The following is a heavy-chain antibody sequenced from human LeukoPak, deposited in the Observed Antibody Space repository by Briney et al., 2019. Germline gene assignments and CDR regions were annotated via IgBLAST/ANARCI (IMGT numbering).Heavy chain of an antibody. D-gene: IGHD6-19*01. J-gene: IGHJ4*02. CDR3: ARGRISSGWFAHFDY. CDR2: IYYSGST. Sequence: SETLSLTCTVSGGSISSYYWSWIRQPPGKGLEWIGYIYYSGSTNYNPSLKSRVTMSVDTSENQFSLRLSSVTAADTAVYFYARGRISSGWFAHFDYWGQGTLVTVSS. CDR1: GGSISSYY. V-gene: IGHV4-59*01.